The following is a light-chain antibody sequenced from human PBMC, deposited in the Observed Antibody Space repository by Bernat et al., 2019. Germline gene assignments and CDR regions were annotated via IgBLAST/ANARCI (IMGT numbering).Light chain of an antibody. J-gene: IGKJ4*01. CDR3: QQYSRRART. Sequence: LSASVGDTITITCRASQSINSWLAWYQQIPVKAPKLLIYKASNLESGVPSRFSGSGSGTDFTLTISSLPSEDFATYTGQQYSRRARTCGGGTRVEIK. V-gene: IGKV1-5*03. CDR2: KAS. CDR1: QSINSW.